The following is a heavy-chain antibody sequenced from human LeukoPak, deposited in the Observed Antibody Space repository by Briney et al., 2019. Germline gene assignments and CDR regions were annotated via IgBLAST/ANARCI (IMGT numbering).Heavy chain of an antibody. J-gene: IGHJ5*02. V-gene: IGHV3-53*01. CDR2: IYSGGTT. CDR1: GFTFSSYG. CDR3: AREYGSGMGYFDP. Sequence: RAGGSLRLSCAASGFTFSSYGMHWVRQAPGNGLEWVSIIYSGGTTYYADSVKGRFTVSRDNSKYTLHLQMNSLRAEDTAVYYCAREYGSGMGYFDPWGQGTLVTVSA. D-gene: IGHD3-10*01.